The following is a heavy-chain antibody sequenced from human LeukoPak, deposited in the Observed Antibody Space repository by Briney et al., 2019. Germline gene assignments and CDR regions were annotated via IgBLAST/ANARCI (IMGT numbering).Heavy chain of an antibody. CDR3: ARAGYYYGSSGYYDPTYYFDY. D-gene: IGHD3-22*01. Sequence: ASVNVSCKASGYTFTSYAMNWVRQAPGQGLEWMGWINTNTGNPTYAQGFTGRFVFSLDTSVSTAYLQISSLKAEDTAVYYCARAGYYYGSSGYYDPTYYFDYWGQGTLVTVSS. J-gene: IGHJ4*02. V-gene: IGHV7-4-1*02. CDR1: GYTFTSYA. CDR2: INTNTGNP.